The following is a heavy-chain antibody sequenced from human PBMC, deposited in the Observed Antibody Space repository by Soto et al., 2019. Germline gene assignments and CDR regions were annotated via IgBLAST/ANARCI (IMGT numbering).Heavy chain of an antibody. CDR2: IYPGDSDT. V-gene: IGHV5-51*01. J-gene: IGHJ5*02. CDR1: GYSFTSYW. D-gene: IGHD6-13*01. Sequence: GESLKISCKGSGYSFTSYWIGWVRQMPGKGLEWMGIIYPGDSDTRYSPSFQGQVTISADKSISTAYLQWSSLKASDTAMYYCARGAGQAAGNRVSDTWGQGTLVTVSS. CDR3: ARGAGQAAGNRVSDT.